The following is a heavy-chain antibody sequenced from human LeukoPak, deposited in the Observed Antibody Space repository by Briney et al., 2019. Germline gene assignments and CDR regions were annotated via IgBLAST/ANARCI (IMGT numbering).Heavy chain of an antibody. J-gene: IGHJ3*02. Sequence: GGSLRLSCEASGFTFTTYSMTWVRQTPGKGLEWVSIISSVSSAIFSADALKGRFTISRDDAKNLLYLDMNSLRAEDTAVYYCARASLNDAFDIWGQGTMVTVSS. D-gene: IGHD1-26*01. CDR1: GFTFTTYS. V-gene: IGHV3-21*01. CDR2: ISSVSSAI. CDR3: ARASLNDAFDI.